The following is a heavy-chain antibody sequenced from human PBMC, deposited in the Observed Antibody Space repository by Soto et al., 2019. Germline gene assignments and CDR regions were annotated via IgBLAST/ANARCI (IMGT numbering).Heavy chain of an antibody. Sequence: SETLSLTCPVSGGSISSYYWSWIRQPPGKGLEWIGYIYYSGSTNYNPSLKSRATISVDTSKNQFSLKLSSVTAADTAVYYCARAGSSWPSYYYYYGMDVWGQGTTVTVSS. D-gene: IGHD6-13*01. V-gene: IGHV4-59*01. J-gene: IGHJ6*02. CDR1: GGSISSYY. CDR2: IYYSGST. CDR3: ARAGSSWPSYYYYYGMDV.